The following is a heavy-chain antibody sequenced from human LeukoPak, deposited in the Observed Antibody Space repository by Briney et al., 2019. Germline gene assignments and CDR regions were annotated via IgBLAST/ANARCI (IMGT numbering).Heavy chain of an antibody. V-gene: IGHV5-51*01. CDR1: GYSFTSYW. CDR2: IYPGDSDT. J-gene: IGHJ3*02. Sequence: GESLKISCKGSGYSFTSYWIGWVRQMPGKGLEWMGIIYPGDSDTRYSPSFQGQVTISADKSISTAYLQWSSLKASDTAMYYCASRVASTGLWDFGREPHNAFDIWGQGTMVTVSS. CDR3: ASRVASTGLWDFGREPHNAFDI. D-gene: IGHD3/OR15-3a*01.